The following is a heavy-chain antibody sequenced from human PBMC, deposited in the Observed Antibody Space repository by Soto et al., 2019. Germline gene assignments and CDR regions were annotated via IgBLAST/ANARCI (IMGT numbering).Heavy chain of an antibody. V-gene: IGHV4-34*01. Sequence: SETLSLTCAVYGGSFSGYYWSWIRQPPGKGLEWIGEINHSGSTNYNPSLKSRVTISVDTSKNQFSLKLSSVTAADTAVYYCARGYDSSSSDPHFDDWGQGTLVTVS. CDR3: ARGYDSSSSDPHFDD. CDR1: GGSFSGYY. J-gene: IGHJ4*02. CDR2: INHSGST. D-gene: IGHD6-6*01.